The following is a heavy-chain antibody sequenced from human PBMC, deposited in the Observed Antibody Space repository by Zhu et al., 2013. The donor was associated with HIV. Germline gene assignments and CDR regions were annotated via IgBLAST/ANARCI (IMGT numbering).Heavy chain of an antibody. D-gene: IGHD2-2*01. CDR2: IIPILGIA. CDR1: GGTFSSYT. Sequence: QVQLVQSGAEVKKPGSSVKVSCKASGGTFSSYTISWVRQAPGQGLEWMGRIIPILGIANYAQKFQGRVTITADKSTSTAYMELSSLRSEDTAVYYCARVLRSCSSTSCANYYYYGMDVWGRRDHGHRLL. J-gene: IGHJ6*02. CDR3: ARVLRSCSSTSCANYYYYGMDV. V-gene: IGHV1-69*02.